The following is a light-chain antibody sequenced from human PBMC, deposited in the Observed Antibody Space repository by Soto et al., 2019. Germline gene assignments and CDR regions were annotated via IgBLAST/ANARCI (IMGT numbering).Light chain of an antibody. J-gene: IGKJ2*01. CDR3: QQYGSSPYT. CDR2: GAS. V-gene: IGKV3-20*01. CDR1: QSVSSNY. Sequence: EIVLTQSPGTLSLSPGERATLSCRASQSVSSNYLAWYQQKTGQAPRLLIYGASSSASGIPDRFSGSGSGTDFTLTISRLEPEDFAMYYCQQYGSSPYTFGQGTKLEIK.